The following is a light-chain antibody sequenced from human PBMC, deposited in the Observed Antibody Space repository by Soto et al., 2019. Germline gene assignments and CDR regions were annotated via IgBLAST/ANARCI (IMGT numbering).Light chain of an antibody. J-gene: IGLJ3*02. CDR2: SNN. CDR3: AAWDDSLSGLV. CDR1: SSNIGSNY. Sequence: QSVLTQPPSASGTPGQRVTISCSGSSSNIGSNYVYWYQQVPGTAPKLLIYSNNQRPSGVPDRFSGSKSGTSASLAISGLRSEDEADYYCAAWDDSLSGLVFGGGTQLTVL. V-gene: IGLV1-47*02.